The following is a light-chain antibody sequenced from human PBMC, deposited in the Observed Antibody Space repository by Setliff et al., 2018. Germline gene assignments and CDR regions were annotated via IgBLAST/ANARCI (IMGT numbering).Light chain of an antibody. CDR1: QGISSY. CDR3: T. CDR2: AAS. Sequence: DIQLTQSPSFLSASVGDRVTITCRASQGISSYLAWYQQKPGKAPKLLIYAASTLQSGVPSRFSGSGSGTEFTLTISSLQPEDYSYPRRTFGGGTKVDIK. V-gene: IGKV1-9*01. J-gene: IGKJ4*01.